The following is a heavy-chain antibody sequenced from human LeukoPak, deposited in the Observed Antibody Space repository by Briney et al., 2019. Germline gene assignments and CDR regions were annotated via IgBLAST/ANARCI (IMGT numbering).Heavy chain of an antibody. CDR2: ISYDGSNK. J-gene: IGHJ4*02. CDR1: GFTFSSYG. CDR3: AKSGGGATIPIVY. D-gene: IGHD5-12*01. Sequence: PGGSLRLSCAASGFTFSSYGMHWVRQAPGKGLEWVAVISYDGSNKYYADSVKGRFTISRDNSKNTLYLQMNSLRAEDTAVYYCAKSGGGATIPIVYWGQGTLVTVSS. V-gene: IGHV3-30*18.